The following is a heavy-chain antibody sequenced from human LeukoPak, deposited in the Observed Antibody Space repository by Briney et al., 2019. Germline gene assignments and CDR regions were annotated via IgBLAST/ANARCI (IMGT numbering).Heavy chain of an antibody. D-gene: IGHD3-9*01. CDR2: IIPIFGTA. J-gene: IGHJ4*02. Sequence: SVKVSCKASGGTFSSYAISWVRQAPGQGLEWMGGIIPIFGTANYAQKFQGRVTITADESTSTAYMELSSLRSEGTAVYYCASLGGDWLFDYWGQGTLVTVSS. CDR3: ASLGGDWLFDY. V-gene: IGHV1-69*13. CDR1: GGTFSSYA.